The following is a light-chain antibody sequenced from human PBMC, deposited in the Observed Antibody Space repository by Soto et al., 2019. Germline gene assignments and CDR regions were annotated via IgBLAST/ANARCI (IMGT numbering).Light chain of an antibody. CDR3: QQFYNYPRT. CDR2: DAS. V-gene: IGKV1-8*01. CDR1: QDIGTC. J-gene: IGKJ1*01. Sequence: AIRMTQSPSSCSASTGDRVSITCRATQDIGTCLAWYQQIPGKAPKRLIYDASTLQTGLPSRFSGSGPGTDFTLTIRYLQSEDFGPYSCQQFYNYPRTFGQGTKVDIK.